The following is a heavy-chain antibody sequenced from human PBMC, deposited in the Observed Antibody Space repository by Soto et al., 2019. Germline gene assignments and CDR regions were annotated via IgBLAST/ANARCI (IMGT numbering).Heavy chain of an antibody. CDR1: GFTLSSRW. J-gene: IGHJ4*02. V-gene: IGHV3-74*01. CDR3: ARDQDTYGQAVFDS. D-gene: IGHD2-15*01. CDR2: IKTDGTST. Sequence: EVQLVESGGGLVQPGGSLRLSCAASGFTLSSRWMHWVRQAPGKGLVWVSRIKTDGTSTSYADSVKGRFTISRDNAKNTVYLQMNSLRAEDTAMYYCARDQDTYGQAVFDSWGQGTLVTVSS.